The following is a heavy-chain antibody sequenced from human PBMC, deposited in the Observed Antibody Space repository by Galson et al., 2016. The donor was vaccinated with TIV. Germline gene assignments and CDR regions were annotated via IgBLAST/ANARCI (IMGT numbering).Heavy chain of an antibody. CDR3: AAGHWYSGSSSQKQFYFDY. V-gene: IGHV1-58*02. J-gene: IGHJ4*02. Sequence: SVKVSCKASGFMFTSSAMQWVRQARGERLEWIGWIVVGSGDTDHAQKFQERVTFIRDMSTRTVYMELRSLRSEDTAVYYCAAGHWYSGSSSQKQFYFDYWSQGTLVTVSS. CDR1: GFMFTSSA. CDR2: IVVGSGDT. D-gene: IGHD1-26*01.